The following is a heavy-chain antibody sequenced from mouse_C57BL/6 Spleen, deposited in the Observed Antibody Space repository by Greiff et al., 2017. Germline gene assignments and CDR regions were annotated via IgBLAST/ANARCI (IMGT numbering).Heavy chain of an antibody. V-gene: IGHV1-19*01. Sequence: VQLQQSGPVLVKPGASVKMSCKASGYTFTDYYMNWVKQSHGKSLEWIGVINPYNGGTSYNQKFKGKATLTVDKSSSTAYMELNSLTSEDSAVYYCARSMHYGSRGYYAMDYWGQGTSVTVSS. D-gene: IGHD1-1*01. CDR2: INPYNGGT. CDR3: ARSMHYGSRGYYAMDY. CDR1: GYTFTDYY. J-gene: IGHJ4*01.